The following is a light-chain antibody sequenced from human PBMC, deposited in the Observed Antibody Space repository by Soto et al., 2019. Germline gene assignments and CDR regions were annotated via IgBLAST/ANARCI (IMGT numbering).Light chain of an antibody. CDR1: QSVGRN. V-gene: IGKV3-15*01. CDR3: QHYDNWPPWT. Sequence: DIVMTQSPATLSVSPGEGATLSCRSSQSVGRNLAWYQQTPGQAHRLLLYGTSTRATGVPARFSGSGSGTEFTLTITSLQSEDFAVYYCQHYDNWPPWTFGQGTKVDIK. J-gene: IGKJ1*01. CDR2: GTS.